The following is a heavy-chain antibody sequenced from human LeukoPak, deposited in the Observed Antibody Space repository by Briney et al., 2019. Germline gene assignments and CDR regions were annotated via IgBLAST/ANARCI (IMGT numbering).Heavy chain of an antibody. D-gene: IGHD6-19*01. V-gene: IGHV1-8*01. J-gene: IGHJ1*01. CDR2: MNPNSGNT. CDR1: GYTFTSYD. Sequence: ASVKVSCKASGYTFTSYDINWVRQATRQGLEWMGWMNPNSGNTGYAQKFQGRVTMTRNTSISTAYMELSSLRSEDTAVYYCARGFMSRGAVAFQHWGQGTLVTVSS. CDR3: ARGFMSRGAVAFQH.